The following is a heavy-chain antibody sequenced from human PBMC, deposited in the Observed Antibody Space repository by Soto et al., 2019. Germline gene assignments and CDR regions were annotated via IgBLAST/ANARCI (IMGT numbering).Heavy chain of an antibody. Sequence: SETLSLTCTVSGGSISSYYWSWIRQPPGKGLEWIGYIYYSGSTNYNPSLRSRVTISVDTSKNQFSLKLSSVTAADTAVYYCARDFSLQGEYNWNYDDYYYYGMDVWGQGTTVTVSS. D-gene: IGHD1-7*01. CDR2: IYYSGST. V-gene: IGHV4-59*01. J-gene: IGHJ6*02. CDR3: ARDFSLQGEYNWNYDDYYYYGMDV. CDR1: GGSISSYY.